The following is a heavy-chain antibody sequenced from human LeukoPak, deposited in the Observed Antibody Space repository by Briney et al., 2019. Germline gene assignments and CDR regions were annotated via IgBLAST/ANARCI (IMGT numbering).Heavy chain of an antibody. D-gene: IGHD3-22*01. CDR2: INWNGGST. V-gene: IGHV3-20*04. Sequence: GGSLRLSCAASGFTFDDYGMSWVRQAPGKGLEWVSGINWNGGSTGYADSVKGRFTISRDNAKNSLYLQMNSLRAEDTALYYCSREYVSSCYHNNVAFDLGGQGTMVPVFS. CDR1: GFTFDDYG. CDR3: SREYVSSCYHNNVAFDL. J-gene: IGHJ3*01.